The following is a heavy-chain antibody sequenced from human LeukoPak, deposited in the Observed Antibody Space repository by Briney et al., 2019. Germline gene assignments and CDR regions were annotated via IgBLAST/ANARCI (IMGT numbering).Heavy chain of an antibody. CDR1: GFTFSSYG. V-gene: IGHV3-30*18. Sequence: PGRSLRLSCAASGFTFSSYGMHWVRQAPGKGLEWVAVISYDGSNKYYVDSAKGRFTISRDNSKNTLYLQMNSLRAEDTAVYYCAKGYYGMDVWGQGTTVTVSS. CDR3: AKGYYGMDV. CDR2: ISYDGSNK. J-gene: IGHJ6*02.